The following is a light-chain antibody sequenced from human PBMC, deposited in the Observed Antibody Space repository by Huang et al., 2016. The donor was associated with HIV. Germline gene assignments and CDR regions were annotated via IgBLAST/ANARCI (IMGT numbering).Light chain of an antibody. CDR2: STS. V-gene: IGKV3-20*01. J-gene: IGKJ4*01. CDR1: QSVSSSY. Sequence: EIVLTQSPGTLSLSPGERATLSCRASQSVSSSYLAWYQHKPGQAPRLLIYSTSSRATGIPDMFSGSGSGTDFALTISRLEPEDFAVYYCQQYATFPAKLSFGGGTTVEI. CDR3: QQYATFPAKLS.